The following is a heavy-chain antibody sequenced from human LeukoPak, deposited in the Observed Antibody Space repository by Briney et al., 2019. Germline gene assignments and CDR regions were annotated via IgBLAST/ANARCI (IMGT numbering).Heavy chain of an antibody. D-gene: IGHD2-15*01. J-gene: IGHJ4*02. CDR1: GFTFSSYA. CDR2: IKQDGSDK. Sequence: GGSLRLSCAASGFTFSSYAMHWVRQAPGKGLEWVANIKQDGSDKYYVDSVKGRFTISRDNAKNSLYLQMNSLRAEDTAVYYCARDAYCSGGSCHEYWGQGTLVTVSS. CDR3: ARDAYCSGGSCHEY. V-gene: IGHV3-7*01.